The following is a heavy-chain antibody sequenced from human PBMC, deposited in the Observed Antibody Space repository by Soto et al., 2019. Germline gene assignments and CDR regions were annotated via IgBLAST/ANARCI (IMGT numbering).Heavy chain of an antibody. CDR3: ARDFGGAAAGVENDY. CDR1: GFTFSSYG. V-gene: IGHV3-33*01. CDR2: IWYDGSNK. D-gene: IGHD6-13*01. Sequence: QVQLVESGGGVVQPGRSLRLSCAASGFTFSSYGMHWVRQAPGKGLEWVAVIWYDGSNKYYADSVKGRFTISRDNSKNTLYLQMNSLRAEDTAVYYCARDFGGAAAGVENDYWGQGTLVTVSS. J-gene: IGHJ4*02.